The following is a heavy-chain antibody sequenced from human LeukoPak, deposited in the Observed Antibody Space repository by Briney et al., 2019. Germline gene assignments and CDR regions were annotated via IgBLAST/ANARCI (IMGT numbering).Heavy chain of an antibody. D-gene: IGHD3-22*01. Sequence: GGSLRLSCAASGFIFSSYWMHWVRQAPGKGLVWVSRINADGYGTNYADSVKGRFTISRDNAKNTLYLQMNSLRAEDTAVYYCAKVDITMIVVVIPSSYGMDVWGQGTTVTVSS. CDR2: INADGYGT. J-gene: IGHJ6*02. V-gene: IGHV3-74*01. CDR1: GFIFSSYW. CDR3: AKVDITMIVVVIPSSYGMDV.